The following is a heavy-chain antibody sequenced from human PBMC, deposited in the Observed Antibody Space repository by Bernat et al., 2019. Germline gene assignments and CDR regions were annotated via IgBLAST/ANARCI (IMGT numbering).Heavy chain of an antibody. V-gene: IGHV3-21*01. CDR1: GFTFSSYS. Sequence: EVQLVESGGGLVKPGGSLRLSCAASGFTFSSYSMNWVRQAPGKGLEWVSSISSSSSYIYYADSVKGRFTISRDNAKNSLYLQMNSLRAEDTAVYYCARAFWDIVVVPAAPDYWGQGTLVTVSS. J-gene: IGHJ4*02. D-gene: IGHD2-2*01. CDR3: ARAFWDIVVVPAAPDY. CDR2: ISSSSSYI.